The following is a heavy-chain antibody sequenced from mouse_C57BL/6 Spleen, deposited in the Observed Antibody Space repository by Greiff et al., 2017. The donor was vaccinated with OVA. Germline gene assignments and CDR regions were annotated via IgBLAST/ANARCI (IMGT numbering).Heavy chain of an antibody. J-gene: IGHJ2*01. D-gene: IGHD4-1*02. Sequence: DVQLVESGGGLVQPKGSLKLSCAASGFSFNTYAMNWVRQAPGKGLEWVARIRSKSNNYATYYADSVKDRFTISRDDSESMLYLQMNNLKTEDTAMYYCVRHATGTNYFDYWGQGTTLTVSS. CDR1: GFSFNTYA. CDR3: VRHATGTNYFDY. CDR2: IRSKSNNYAT. V-gene: IGHV10-1*01.